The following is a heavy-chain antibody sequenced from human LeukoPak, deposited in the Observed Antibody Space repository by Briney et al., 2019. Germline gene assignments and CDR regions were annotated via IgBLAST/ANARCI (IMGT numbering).Heavy chain of an antibody. D-gene: IGHD2-2*01. CDR1: GGSISSGGYY. CDR3: ARSRGGYCSSTSCSRFDY. J-gene: IGHJ4*02. Sequence: SETLSLTCTVSGGSISSGGYYWSWIRHHPGKVMEWIGYIYYSGNTYYNPSLKSRVIISVDTSKNQFSLKLSSVTAADTAVYYCARSRGGYCSSTSCSRFDYWGQGTLVTVSS. CDR2: IYYSGNT. V-gene: IGHV4-31*03.